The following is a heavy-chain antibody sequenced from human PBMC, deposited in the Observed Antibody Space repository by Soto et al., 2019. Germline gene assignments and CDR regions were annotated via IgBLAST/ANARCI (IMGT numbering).Heavy chain of an antibody. Sequence: EEQLVESGGGLVQSGGSLRLSCAASEFPFSSFWMHWFRQAPGKGLVWVSRIDNDGRGTIYADSVKGRFTVTRDNTKNTLYLQMNSLRDEDTAVYYCSRGGFNHGFDIWGQGTMVTVSS. V-gene: IGHV3-74*01. CDR2: IDNDGRGT. CDR3: SRGGFNHGFDI. J-gene: IGHJ3*02. CDR1: EFPFSSFW.